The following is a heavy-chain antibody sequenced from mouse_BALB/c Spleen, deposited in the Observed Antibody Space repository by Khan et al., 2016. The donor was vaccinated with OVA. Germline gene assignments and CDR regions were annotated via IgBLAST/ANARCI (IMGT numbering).Heavy chain of an antibody. CDR1: GFSLTSYG. CDR3: ARWFDGYSSLYAMDY. Sequence: QMQLEESGPGLVAPSQSLSITCTVSGFSLTSYGVHWVRQPPGKGLEWLVVIWSDGSTNYNSVLKSRLSISKDNSKSQVFLKMNSLPTDDTAIYYCARWFDGYSSLYAMDYWGQGTSVTVSS. V-gene: IGHV2-6*02. CDR2: IWSDGST. J-gene: IGHJ4*01. D-gene: IGHD2-3*01.